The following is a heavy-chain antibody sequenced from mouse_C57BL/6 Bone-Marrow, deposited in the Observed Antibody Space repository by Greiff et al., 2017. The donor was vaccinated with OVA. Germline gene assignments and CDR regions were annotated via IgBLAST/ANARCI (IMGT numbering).Heavy chain of an antibody. CDR3: ARGGFYDYVEVVSMDY. CDR1: GYTFTDYY. CDR2: IYPHNGGN. V-gene: IGHV1-34*01. D-gene: IGHD2-4*01. J-gene: IGHJ4*01. Sequence: EVQLQQSGPALVKPGASVKMSCKASGYTFTDYYMHWVKQSHGRSLEWIGYIYPHNGGNGYNQKFKGKATLTVSKSSSTAYMELRRLTSEDSAVYYCARGGFYDYVEVVSMDYWGQGTSVTVSS.